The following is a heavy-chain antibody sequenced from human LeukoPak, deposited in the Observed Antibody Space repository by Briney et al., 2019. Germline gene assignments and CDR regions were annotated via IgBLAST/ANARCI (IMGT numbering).Heavy chain of an antibody. D-gene: IGHD1-1*01. V-gene: IGHV3-23*03. J-gene: IGHJ5*02. CDR1: GFTFSSYA. CDR3: ASGRWNDGIAT. Sequence: GGSLRLSCAASGFTFSSYAMNWVRQAPGKGLEWVSVIYSGGETYYVDSVKGRFTISRDNSKNTLDLQMNSLRAEDTAVYYCASGRWNDGIATWGQGTLVTVSS. CDR2: IYSGGET.